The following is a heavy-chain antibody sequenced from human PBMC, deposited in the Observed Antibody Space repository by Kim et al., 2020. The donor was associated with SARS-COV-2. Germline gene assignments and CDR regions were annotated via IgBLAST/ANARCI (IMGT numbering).Heavy chain of an antibody. D-gene: IGHD6-13*01. CDR1: GFTFSNAW. V-gene: IGHV3-15*01. CDR2: IKSKTDGGTT. CDR3: TTECLIAAGGGVSDY. J-gene: IGHJ4*02. Sequence: GGSLRLSCAASGFTFSNAWMSWVRQAPGKGLEWVGRIKSKTDGGTTDYAAPVKGRFTISRDDSKNTLYLQMNSLKTEDTAVYYCTTECLIAAGGGVSDYWGQGTLVTVSS.